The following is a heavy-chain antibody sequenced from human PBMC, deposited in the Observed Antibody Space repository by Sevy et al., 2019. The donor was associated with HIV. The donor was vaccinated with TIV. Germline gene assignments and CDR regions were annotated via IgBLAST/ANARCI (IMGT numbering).Heavy chain of an antibody. CDR3: ARGGYYDSSGYYIPAESPSAFDI. CDR2: IYSGGST. J-gene: IGHJ3*02. D-gene: IGHD3-22*01. V-gene: IGHV3-53*01. Sequence: GGSLRLSCAASGFTVSSNYMSWVRQAPGKGLEWVSVIYSGGSTYYADSVKGRFTISRDNSKNTLYLQMNSLRAEDTAVYYCARGGYYDSSGYYIPAESPSAFDIWGQRTMVTVSS. CDR1: GFTVSSNY.